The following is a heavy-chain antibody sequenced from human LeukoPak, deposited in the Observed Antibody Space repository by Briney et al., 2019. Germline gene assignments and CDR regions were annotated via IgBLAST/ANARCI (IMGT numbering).Heavy chain of an antibody. V-gene: IGHV1-69*06. D-gene: IGHD3-22*01. CDR3: ARDVVLIKPKPLLSHYYMDV. J-gene: IGHJ6*03. CDR2: IIPIFGTA. CDR1: GGTFSSYA. Sequence: GSSVKVSCKASGGTFSSYAISWVRQAPGQGLEWMGGIIPIFGTANYAQKFQGRVTITADKSTSTAYMELSSLRSEDTAVYYCARDVVLIKPKPLLSHYYMDVWGKGTTVTISS.